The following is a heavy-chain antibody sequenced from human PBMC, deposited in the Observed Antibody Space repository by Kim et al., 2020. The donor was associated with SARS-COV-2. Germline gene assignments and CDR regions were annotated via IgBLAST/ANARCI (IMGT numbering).Heavy chain of an antibody. CDR2: ISYDGSNK. CDR3: ARVSGGYYTGYFDY. D-gene: IGHD3-10*01. Sequence: GGSLRLSCAASGFTFSSYAMHWVRQAPGKGLEWVAVISYDGSNKYYADSVKGRFTISRDNSKNTLYLQMNSLRAEDTAVYYCARVSGGYYTGYFDYWGQGTLVTVSS. CDR1: GFTFSSYA. V-gene: IGHV3-30*04. J-gene: IGHJ4*02.